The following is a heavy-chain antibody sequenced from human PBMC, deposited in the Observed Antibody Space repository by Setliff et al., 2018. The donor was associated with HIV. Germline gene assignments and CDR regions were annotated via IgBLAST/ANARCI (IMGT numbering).Heavy chain of an antibody. D-gene: IGHD6-19*01. CDR2: FDPEDGET. J-gene: IGHJ1*01. Sequence: ASVKVSCKVSGYILTELSRHWVRQAPGKGLEWMGGFDPEDGETISAQKFQGRVTMTEDTSTDTAYMELRSLRSEDTAVYYCSTSPRGLGVAATGRKYLHHWGQGTLVTVSS. V-gene: IGHV1-24*01. CDR1: GYILTELS. CDR3: STSPRGLGVAATGRKYLHH.